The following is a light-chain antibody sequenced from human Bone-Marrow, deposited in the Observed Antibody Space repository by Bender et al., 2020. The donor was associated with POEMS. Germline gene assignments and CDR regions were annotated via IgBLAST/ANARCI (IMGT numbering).Light chain of an antibody. V-gene: IGLV1-44*01. Sequence: VNWYQHLPGTAPRLLIYSNNQRPSGISERFTGSKSGTSASLAISGLQFEDEADYYCNSYTSSNTYVFGTGTRVTVL. CDR3: NSYTSSNTYV. J-gene: IGLJ1*01. CDR2: SNN.